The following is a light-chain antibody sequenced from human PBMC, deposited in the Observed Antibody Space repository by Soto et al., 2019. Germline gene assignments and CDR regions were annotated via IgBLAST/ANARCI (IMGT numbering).Light chain of an antibody. J-gene: IGKJ4*01. CDR3: QKYGSTSPT. Sequence: EIVLTQSPGTLSLSPGERATLSCRASQSVSSSYLAWYQQKPGQAPRILIYGATNRATGIPDRFSGSGSGTDLTLIISRLEPEDIAVYYCQKYGSTSPTFGGGTKVDIK. V-gene: IGKV3-20*01. CDR2: GAT. CDR1: QSVSSSY.